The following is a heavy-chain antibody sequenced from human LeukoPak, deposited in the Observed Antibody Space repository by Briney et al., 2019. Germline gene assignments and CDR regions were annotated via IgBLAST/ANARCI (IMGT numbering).Heavy chain of an antibody. D-gene: IGHD4-23*01. CDR2: ISYDGSVQ. Sequence: GGSLRLSCAASGFTFTSYAMQWVRQAPGKGLEWVAVISYDGSVQYSADSVKGRFTISRDNPKNTLYLQMSSLRAEDTAVYHCARESGDDYGGNSGFDYWGQGTPVTVSS. CDR1: GFTFTSYA. V-gene: IGHV3-30*07. CDR3: ARESGDDYGGNSGFDY. J-gene: IGHJ4*02.